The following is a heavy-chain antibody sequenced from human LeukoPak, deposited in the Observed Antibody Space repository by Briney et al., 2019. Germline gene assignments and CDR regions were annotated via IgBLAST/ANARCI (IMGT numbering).Heavy chain of an antibody. Sequence: ASVQVSCKASGYTFTSYYMHWVRQAPGQGLEWMGIINPSGGSTSYAQKFQGRVTMTRDMSTSTVYMELSSLRSEDTAVYYCARGLWELWDLDYWGQGTLVTVSS. V-gene: IGHV1-46*01. CDR2: INPSGGST. CDR3: ARGLWELWDLDY. J-gene: IGHJ4*02. D-gene: IGHD1-26*01. CDR1: GYTFTSYY.